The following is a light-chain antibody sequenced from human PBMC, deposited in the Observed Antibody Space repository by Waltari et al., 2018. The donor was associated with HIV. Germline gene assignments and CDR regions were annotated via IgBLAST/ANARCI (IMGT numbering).Light chain of an antibody. CDR2: EAS. J-gene: IGKJ1*01. Sequence: DIQMTQSPSTLSASVGDRVTITRRASQSISDWLAWFQQKPGKAPKLLIYEASNLQSGVPSRFSGSGSGTEFTLTISSLQPDDFATYYCQQYDTYPWTFGQGTEVEIK. CDR3: QQYDTYPWT. CDR1: QSISDW. V-gene: IGKV1-5*03.